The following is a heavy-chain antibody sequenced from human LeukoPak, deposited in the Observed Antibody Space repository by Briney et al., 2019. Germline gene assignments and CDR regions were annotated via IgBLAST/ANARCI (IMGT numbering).Heavy chain of an antibody. J-gene: IGHJ3*02. CDR3: ASEAAAGTGAFDI. CDR1: GGSISSSSYY. V-gene: IGHV4-39*07. Sequence: NTSETLSLTCTVSGGSISSSSYYWGWIRQPPGKGLEWIGSIYYSGSTYYNPSLKSRVTISVDTSKNQFSLKLSSVTAADTAVYYCASEAAAGTGAFDIWGQGTMVTVSS. CDR2: IYYSGST. D-gene: IGHD6-13*01.